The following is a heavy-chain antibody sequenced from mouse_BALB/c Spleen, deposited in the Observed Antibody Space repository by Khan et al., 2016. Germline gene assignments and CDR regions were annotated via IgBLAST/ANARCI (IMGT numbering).Heavy chain of an antibody. Sequence: EVELVESGGGLVKPGGSLKLSCAASGFTFSSYAMSWVRQTPEKRLEWVASISSGGSTYYPDSVKGRFTISRDNARNILYLQMSSLRSEDTAMYYCARGLTTVVYWYFDVWGAGTTVTVSS. V-gene: IGHV5-6-5*01. D-gene: IGHD1-1*01. J-gene: IGHJ1*01. CDR3: ARGLTTVVYWYFDV. CDR2: ISSGGST. CDR1: GFTFSSYA.